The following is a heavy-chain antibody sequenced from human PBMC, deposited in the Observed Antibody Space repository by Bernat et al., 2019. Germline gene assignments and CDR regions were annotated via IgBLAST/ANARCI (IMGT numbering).Heavy chain of an antibody. V-gene: IGHV1-18*01. CDR1: GYTFSTYK. Sequence: QVYLVQSGADVKKPGASVKVSCEASGYTFSTYKITWVRQAPGQGLEWMGWNSPYNGNANYAQNFQGRVTMTTDTSTSTAYMELTSLSSDDTAIYYCARGYRNFDYWGQGTLVSVSS. D-gene: IGHD4-11*01. CDR2: NSPYNGNA. CDR3: ARGYRNFDY. J-gene: IGHJ4*02.